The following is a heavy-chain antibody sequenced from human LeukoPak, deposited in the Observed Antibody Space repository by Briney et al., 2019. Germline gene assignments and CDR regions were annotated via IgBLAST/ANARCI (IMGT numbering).Heavy chain of an antibody. J-gene: IGHJ5*02. CDR3: ARGRGGYCSGGSCRTNWFDP. D-gene: IGHD2-15*01. CDR2: INHSGST. V-gene: IGHV4-34*01. CDR1: GGSFSGYY. Sequence: SETLSLTCAVYGGSFSGYYWSWIRQPPGKGLEWIGEINHSGSTNYNPSLKSRVTISVDTSKNQFSLKLSPVTAADTAVYYCARGRGGYCSGGSCRTNWFDPWGQGTLVTVSS.